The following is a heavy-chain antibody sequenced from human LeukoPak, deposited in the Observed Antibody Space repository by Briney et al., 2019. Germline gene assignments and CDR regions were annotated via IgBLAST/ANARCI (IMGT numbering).Heavy chain of an antibody. V-gene: IGHV3-21*04. CDR1: GFTFSSYS. J-gene: IGHJ4*02. D-gene: IGHD3-9*01. CDR2: ISSSSSYI. CDR3: AKGSDILTGYGWVDY. Sequence: GRSLRLSCAASGFTFSSYSMNWVRQAPGKGLEWVSSISSSSSYIYYADSVKGRFTISRDNAKNSLYLQMNSLRAEDTAVYYCAKGSDILTGYGWVDYWGQGTLVTVSS.